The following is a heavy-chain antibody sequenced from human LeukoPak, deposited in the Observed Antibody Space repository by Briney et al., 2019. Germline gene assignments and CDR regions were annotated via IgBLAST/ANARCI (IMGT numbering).Heavy chain of an antibody. CDR1: GFTFSDYY. CDR2: ISSSSSYT. Sequence: PGGSLRLSCAASGFTFSDYYMSWIRQAPGKGLEWVSYISSSSSYTNYADSVKGRFTISRDNFKNALYLQMNSLRVEDTAVYYCAIDPNWGTHSWGQGVLVTVSS. V-gene: IGHV3-11*05. D-gene: IGHD7-27*01. CDR3: AIDPNWGTHS. J-gene: IGHJ4*02.